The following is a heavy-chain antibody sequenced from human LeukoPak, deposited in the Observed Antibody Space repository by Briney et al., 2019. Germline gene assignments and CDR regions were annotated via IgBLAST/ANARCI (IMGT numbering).Heavy chain of an antibody. CDR1: GFTFSSYE. V-gene: IGHV3-48*03. Sequence: GGSLRLSCAASGFTFSSYEMHWVRQAPGKGLEWVSYISSSGSTIYYADSVKGRFTISRDNAKNSLYLQMNSLRAEDTAVYHCARDYGSSSPFDYWGQGTLVTVSS. CDR3: ARDYGSSSPFDY. D-gene: IGHD4-23*01. CDR2: ISSSGSTI. J-gene: IGHJ4*02.